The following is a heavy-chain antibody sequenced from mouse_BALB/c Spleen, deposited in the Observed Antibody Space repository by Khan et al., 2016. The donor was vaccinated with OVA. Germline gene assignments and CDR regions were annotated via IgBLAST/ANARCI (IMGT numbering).Heavy chain of an antibody. J-gene: IGHJ3*01. CDR3: ARAGYGGFAY. CDR2: ISDGGSYT. V-gene: IGHV5-4*02. Sequence: EVELVESGGGLVKPGGSLKLSCAASGFTFSDYYMYWVRQTPEKRLEWVATISDGGSYTYHPDSVKGRFTISRDNAKNNLYLQMSSLKSEDTARYYCARAGYGGFAYWGQGTLVTVSA. D-gene: IGHD1-1*02. CDR1: GFTFSDYY.